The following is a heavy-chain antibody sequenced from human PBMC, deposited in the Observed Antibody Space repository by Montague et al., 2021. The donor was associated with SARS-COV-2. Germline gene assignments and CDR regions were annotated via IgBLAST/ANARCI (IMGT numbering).Heavy chain of an antibody. CDR3: AAEMATISAPLDY. J-gene: IGHJ4*02. CDR2: ISYDGSNK. D-gene: IGHD5-24*01. Sequence: SLRLSFSASGLTFSGYAMHWVRQAPGKGLEWVAVISYDGSNKYYADSVKGRFTISRDNSKNTPYLQMNSLRAEDTAVYYCAAEMATISAPLDYWGQGTLVTVSS. CDR1: GLTFSGYA. V-gene: IGHV3-30*04.